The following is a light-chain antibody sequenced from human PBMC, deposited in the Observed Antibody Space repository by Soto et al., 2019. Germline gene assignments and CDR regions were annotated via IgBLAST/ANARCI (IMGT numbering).Light chain of an antibody. CDR3: QQLNSYPLT. CDR1: QSISSY. Sequence: DIQMTLSPSSLSASVGDRVTITCRASQSISSYLNWYQQKPGKAPKLLIYAASTLQSGVPSRFSGSGSGTDFTLTISSLQPEDFATYYCQQLNSYPLTFGQGTRLEIK. V-gene: IGKV1-39*01. J-gene: IGKJ5*01. CDR2: AAS.